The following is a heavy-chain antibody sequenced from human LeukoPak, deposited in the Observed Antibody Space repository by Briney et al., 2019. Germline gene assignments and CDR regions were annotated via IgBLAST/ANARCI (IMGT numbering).Heavy chain of an antibody. J-gene: IGHJ4*02. CDR3: ARDQTYSSSAFDY. CDR1: GFTFSSYG. CDR2: IWYDGSNK. Sequence: GGSLRLSCAASGFTFSSYGMHWVRQARDKGLEGVAVIWYDGSNKYYADSVKGRFSKNTLYLQMNSLRAEDTAVYYCARDQTYSSSAFDYWGQGTLVTVSS. V-gene: IGHV3-33*01. D-gene: IGHD6-13*01.